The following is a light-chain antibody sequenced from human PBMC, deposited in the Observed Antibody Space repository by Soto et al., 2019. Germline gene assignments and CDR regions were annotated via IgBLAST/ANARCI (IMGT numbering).Light chain of an antibody. CDR2: AAS. J-gene: IGKJ1*01. V-gene: IGKV1-39*01. CDR1: QSISRY. CDR3: RQNYCTPPSS. Sequence: DIQMTQSPSSLSASVGDRVTITCRASQSISRYLNWYLHKTGKAPELLIYAASNLHDGVPSRFSGSGSGTEFTLTISSLQPEDFAVYYCRQNYCTPPSSFGQGTSVEIK.